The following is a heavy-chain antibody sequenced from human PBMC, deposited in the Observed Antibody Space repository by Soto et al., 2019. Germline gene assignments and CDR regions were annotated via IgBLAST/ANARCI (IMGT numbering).Heavy chain of an antibody. V-gene: IGHV4-31*03. CDR3: ARYGSGSYYPTTFDY. CDR1: GGSISSGAYY. CDR2: IYYSGST. D-gene: IGHD3-10*01. J-gene: IGHJ4*02. Sequence: SETLSLTCTVSGGSISSGAYYWSWIRQHPGKGLECIGYIYYSGSTYYNPSLKSRVTISVDTSENQFSLKLSSVTAADTAVYYCARYGSGSYYPTTFDYWGQGTLVPVSS.